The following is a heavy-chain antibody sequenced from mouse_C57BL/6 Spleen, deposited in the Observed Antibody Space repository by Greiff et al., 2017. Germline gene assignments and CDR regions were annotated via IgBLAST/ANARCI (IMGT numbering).Heavy chain of an antibody. CDR1: GYTFTSYW. J-gene: IGHJ3*01. CDR3: ARSYCGSSPAGFAY. D-gene: IGHD1-1*01. CDR2: IHPNSGST. V-gene: IGHV1-64*01. Sequence: QVQLQQPGAELVKPGASVKLSCKASGYTFTSYWMHWVKQRPGQGLEWIGMIHPNSGSTNYNEKFKSKATLTVDKSSSTAYMQLSSLTSEDSAVYYCARSYCGSSPAGFAYWGQGTLVTVSA.